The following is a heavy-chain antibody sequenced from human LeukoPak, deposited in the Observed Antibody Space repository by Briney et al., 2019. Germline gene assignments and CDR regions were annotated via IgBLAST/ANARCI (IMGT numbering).Heavy chain of an antibody. V-gene: IGHV3-30*02. CDR2: IRYDGSNK. Sequence: GGSLRLSCAASGFTFSSYGMHWVRQAPGKGLEWVAFIRYDGSNKYYADSVKGRFTISRDNSKNTLYLRMNSLRAEDTAVYYCAKGQYLPAFLEWLLSFDYWGQGTLVTVSS. CDR3: AKGQYLPAFLEWLLSFDY. D-gene: IGHD3-3*02. CDR1: GFTFSSYG. J-gene: IGHJ4*02.